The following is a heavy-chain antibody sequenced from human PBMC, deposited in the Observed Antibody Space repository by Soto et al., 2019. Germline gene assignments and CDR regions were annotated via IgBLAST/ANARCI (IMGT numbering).Heavy chain of an antibody. J-gene: IGHJ4*02. CDR2: ISSSSYT. Sequence: PGGSLRLSCAASGFTFSDYYMSWIRQAPGKGLEWVSYISSSSYTNYADSVKGRFTISRDNAKNSLYLQMNSLRAEDTAVYYCASFGTTAPDFDYWGQGTLVTVS. D-gene: IGHD1-7*01. CDR3: ASFGTTAPDFDY. CDR1: GFTFSDYY. V-gene: IGHV3-11*06.